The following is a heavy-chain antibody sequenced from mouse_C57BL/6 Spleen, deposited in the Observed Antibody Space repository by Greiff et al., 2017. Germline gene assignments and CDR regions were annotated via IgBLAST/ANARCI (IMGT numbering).Heavy chain of an antibody. CDR3: ARDYYGSNSYYAMDY. Sequence: QLQQSGPELVKPGASVKIPCKASGYTFTDYNMDWVKQSHGKSLEWIGDINPNNGGTIYNQKFKGKATLTVDKSSSTAYMELRSLTSEDTAVYYCARDYYGSNSYYAMDYWGQGTSVTVSS. J-gene: IGHJ4*01. CDR2: INPNNGGT. V-gene: IGHV1-18*01. CDR1: GYTFTDYN. D-gene: IGHD1-1*01.